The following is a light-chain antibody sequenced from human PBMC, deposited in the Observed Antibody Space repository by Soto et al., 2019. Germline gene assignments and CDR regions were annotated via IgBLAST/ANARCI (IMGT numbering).Light chain of an antibody. V-gene: IGKV3-11*01. CDR1: QSVGSS. Sequence: EIVLTQSPATLSLSPGARATLSCRASQSVGSSLAWYQQNLGQAPRLLIYAAADRATGIPGRSSGRGSGTDFTLIISSLEREDFAFYYCQQGNTWPWTFGQGTNVDIK. CDR3: QQGNTWPWT. J-gene: IGKJ1*01. CDR2: AAA.